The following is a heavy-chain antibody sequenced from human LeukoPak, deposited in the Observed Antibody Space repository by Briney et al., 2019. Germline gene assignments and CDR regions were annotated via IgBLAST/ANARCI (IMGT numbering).Heavy chain of an antibody. CDR1: GYTFTGYY. Sequence: ASVKVSCKAPGYTFTGYYMHWVRQAPGQGLEWMGWINPNSGGTNYAQKFQGRVTMTRDTSISTAYMELSRLRSDDTAVYYCARDRDCTNGVCYISDFDYWGQGTLVTVSS. CDR3: ARDRDCTNGVCYISDFDY. CDR2: INPNSGGT. D-gene: IGHD2-8*01. J-gene: IGHJ4*02. V-gene: IGHV1-2*02.